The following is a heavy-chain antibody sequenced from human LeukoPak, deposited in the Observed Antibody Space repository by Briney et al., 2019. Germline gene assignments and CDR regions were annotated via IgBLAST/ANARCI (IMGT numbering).Heavy chain of an antibody. CDR2: IKQDGSEK. D-gene: IGHD2-21*02. V-gene: IGHV3-7*01. J-gene: IGHJ6*03. Sequence: GGSPRLSCAASGFTFSSYWMSWVRQAPGKGQEWVANIKQDGSEKYYVDSVKGRFTISRDNAKNSLYLQMNSLLAEDTAVYYCAREERVTYYYMDVWGKGTTVTVSS. CDR3: AREERVTYYYMDV. CDR1: GFTFSSYW.